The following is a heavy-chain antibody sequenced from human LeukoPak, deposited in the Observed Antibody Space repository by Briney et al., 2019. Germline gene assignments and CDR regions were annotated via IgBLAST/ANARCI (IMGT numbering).Heavy chain of an antibody. CDR2: MNPNSGNT. J-gene: IGHJ4*02. Sequence: ASVKVSCKASGYTFTSYDINWVRQATGQGLEWVGWMNPNSGNTGYAQKFQGRVTITRNTSISTAYMELSSLRSEDTAVYYCARARHWHAARRYYFDYWGQGTLVTVSS. D-gene: IGHD6-6*01. CDR3: ARARHWHAARRYYFDY. CDR1: GYTFTSYD. V-gene: IGHV1-8*03.